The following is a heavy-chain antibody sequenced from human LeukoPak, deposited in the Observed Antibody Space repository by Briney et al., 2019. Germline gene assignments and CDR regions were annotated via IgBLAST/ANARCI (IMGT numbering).Heavy chain of an antibody. D-gene: IGHD4-17*01. CDR3: ARDDYGETFDY. CDR1: GFTFSSYG. Sequence: PGGSLRLSCAASGFTFSSYGMSWARQAPGKGLEWVSAISGSGGSTSYADSVKGRFTISRDNSKNTLFLQMNSLRAEDAAVYYCARDDYGETFDYWGQGTLVTVSS. V-gene: IGHV3-23*01. CDR2: ISGSGGST. J-gene: IGHJ4*02.